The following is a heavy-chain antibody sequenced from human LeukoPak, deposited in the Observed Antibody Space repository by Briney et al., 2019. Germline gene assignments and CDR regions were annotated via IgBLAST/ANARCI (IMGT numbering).Heavy chain of an antibody. D-gene: IGHD3-22*01. CDR1: GGDSFSAFY. CDR3: ARHGGFSSSSDY. Sequence: SETLSLTCAVWGGDSFSAFYWTWISQPPGKGLEWIGEINYGGSTNYNPSLKSRVTTSVDTSKNQFSLKLSSVTAADTAVYYCARHGGFSSSSDYWGQGTLVTVSS. CDR2: INYGGST. V-gene: IGHV4-34*01. J-gene: IGHJ4*02.